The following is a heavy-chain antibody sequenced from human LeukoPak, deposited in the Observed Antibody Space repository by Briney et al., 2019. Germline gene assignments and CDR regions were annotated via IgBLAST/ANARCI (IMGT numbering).Heavy chain of an antibody. J-gene: IGHJ4*02. CDR3: AREGRTEAFDY. Sequence: KTGGSLRLSCAASGFTLSSYWMSWVRQAPGKGLEWVSSIDSSGSSKYYADSLKGRFTISRDNAKNSLYLQMSSLRAEDTAVYYCAREGRTEAFDYWGQGTLVTVSS. V-gene: IGHV3-21*01. CDR2: IDSSGSSK. D-gene: IGHD1-14*01. CDR1: GFTLSSYW.